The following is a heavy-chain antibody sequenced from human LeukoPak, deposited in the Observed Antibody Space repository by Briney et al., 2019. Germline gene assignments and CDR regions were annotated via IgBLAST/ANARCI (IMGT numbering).Heavy chain of an antibody. CDR1: GGSLSGYY. D-gene: IGHD5-12*01. Sequence: PSETLSLTCAVYGGSLSGYYWSWIRQPPGGGLEWIGEINHSGSTNYGAALKSRVTMSVDPSKNQFSLKLNSVTAADTAVYYCARGPSVTSGYDPFDSWGRGTPVTVSS. CDR3: ARGPSVTSGYDPFDS. J-gene: IGHJ4*02. CDR2: INHSGST. V-gene: IGHV4-34*01.